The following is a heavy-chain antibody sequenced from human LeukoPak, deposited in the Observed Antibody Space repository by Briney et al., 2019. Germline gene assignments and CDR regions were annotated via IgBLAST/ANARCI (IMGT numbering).Heavy chain of an antibody. CDR2: ISSSSSYI. CDR1: GFTFSSYS. CDR3: ARDRNYFEALHRSY. D-gene: IGHD3-10*01. J-gene: IGHJ4*02. Sequence: PGGSLRLSCAASGFTFSSYSMNWVRQAPGKGLEWVSSISSSSSYIYYADSVKGRFTISRDNAKNSLYLQINSLRAEDTAVYYCARDRNYFEALHRSYWGQGTLVTVSS. V-gene: IGHV3-21*04.